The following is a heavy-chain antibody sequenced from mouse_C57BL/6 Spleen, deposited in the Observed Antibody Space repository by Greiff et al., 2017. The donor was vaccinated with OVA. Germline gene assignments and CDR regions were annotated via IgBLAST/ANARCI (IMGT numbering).Heavy chain of an antibody. V-gene: IGHV1-61*01. CDR3: ARFPDSSGYPSWFAY. CDR1: GYTFTSYW. CDR2: IYPSDSET. Sequence: QVQLKQPGAELVRPGSSVKLSCKASGYTFTSYWMDWVKQRPGQGLEWIGNIYPSDSETHYNQKFKDKATLTVDKSSSTAYMQLSSLTSEDSAVYYCARFPDSSGYPSWFAYWGQGTLVTVSA. J-gene: IGHJ3*01. D-gene: IGHD3-2*02.